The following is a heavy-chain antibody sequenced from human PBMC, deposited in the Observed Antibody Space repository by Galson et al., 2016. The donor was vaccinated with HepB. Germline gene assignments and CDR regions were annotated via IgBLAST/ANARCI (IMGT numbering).Heavy chain of an antibody. Sequence: TLSLTCRVSGGSVYSHDYYWTWIRQPPGKGLEWIGYIYYSGTTYYNPSLKSRLAMSIDTSKDQFSLTMTSVTAADTAVYYCARLFVGWGHYRFDSWGQGSLLIVSS. CDR3: ARLFVGWGHYRFDS. V-gene: IGHV4-30-4*01. J-gene: IGHJ4*02. D-gene: IGHD3-16*02. CDR1: GGSVYSHDYY. CDR2: IYYSGTT.